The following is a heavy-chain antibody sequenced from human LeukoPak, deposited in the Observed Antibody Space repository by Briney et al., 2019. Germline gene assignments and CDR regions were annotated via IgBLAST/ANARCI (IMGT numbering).Heavy chain of an antibody. D-gene: IGHD3-10*01. CDR1: GGSISGYY. CDR2: IYYSGST. J-gene: IGHJ6*02. V-gene: IGHV4-59*12. Sequence: PETLSLTCTVSGGSISGYYWSWIRQPPGKGLGWIGHIYYSGSTNYNPSLKSRVTISVDTSKNQFSLKLSSVTAADTAVYYCARVFLGGFGESSHYYAVDVWGQGTTVTVSS. CDR3: ARVFLGGFGESSHYYAVDV.